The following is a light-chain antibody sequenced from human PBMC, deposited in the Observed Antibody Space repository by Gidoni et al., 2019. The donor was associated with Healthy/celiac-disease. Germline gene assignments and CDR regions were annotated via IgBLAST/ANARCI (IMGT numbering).Light chain of an antibody. CDR3: QQYDNLPALT. CDR2: DAS. Sequence: DIQMTQSPSSLSASVGDRVTITCQASQDISNYLNRHQQKPGKAPKLLIYDASNLETGVPSRFSGSGSGTDFTFTISSLQPEDIATYYCQQYDNLPALTFGGGTKVEIK. J-gene: IGKJ4*01. V-gene: IGKV1-33*01. CDR1: QDISNY.